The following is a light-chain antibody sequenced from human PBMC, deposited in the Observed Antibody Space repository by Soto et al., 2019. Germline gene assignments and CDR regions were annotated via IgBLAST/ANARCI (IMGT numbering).Light chain of an antibody. CDR3: QQYNSYSET. CDR1: QSVSNNY. V-gene: IGKV3-20*01. J-gene: IGKJ1*01. Sequence: EIVLTQSPGTLSLSPGERATLSCRASQSVSNNYLAWYQQKPGQAPRLLIYGASNRATGIPDRFSGSGSGTDFTLTISSLQPDDFATYYCQQYNSYSETFGQGTKVDI. CDR2: GAS.